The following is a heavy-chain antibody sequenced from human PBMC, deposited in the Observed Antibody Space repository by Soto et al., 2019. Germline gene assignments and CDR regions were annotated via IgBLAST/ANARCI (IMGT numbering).Heavy chain of an antibody. CDR1: GGTFSNHA. D-gene: IGHD2-21*02. J-gene: IGHJ6*02. CDR2: IIPMFPTA. CDR3: ARDDATYCGGDCHRYFYYGMDV. V-gene: IGHV1-69*13. Sequence: GASVKVSCKASGGTFSNHAISWVRQVPGQGLEWVGGIIPMFPTADYAQRFQGRVTITADDSTTTVYMELSGLRSEDTAMYYCARDDATYCGGDCHRYFYYGMDVWGQGTTVTSP.